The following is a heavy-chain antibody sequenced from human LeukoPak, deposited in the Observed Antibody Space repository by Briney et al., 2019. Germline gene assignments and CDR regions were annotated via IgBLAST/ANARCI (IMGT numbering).Heavy chain of an antibody. D-gene: IGHD1-14*01. CDR1: GFTFSSYS. J-gene: IGHJ3*02. Sequence: GGSLRLSCADSGFTFSSYSMNGVRQAPGKGLGWVSYISSSSSTIYYADSVKGRFTISRDNAKNSLYLQMNSLRAEDTAVYYCARDRLSCWYNLDAFDIWGQGTMVTVSS. CDR2: ISSSSSTI. V-gene: IGHV3-48*01. CDR3: ARDRLSCWYNLDAFDI.